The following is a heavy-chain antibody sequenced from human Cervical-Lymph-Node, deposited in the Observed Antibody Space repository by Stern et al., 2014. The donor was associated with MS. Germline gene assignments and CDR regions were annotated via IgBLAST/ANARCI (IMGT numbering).Heavy chain of an antibody. D-gene: IGHD4-23*01. V-gene: IGHV1-69*01. J-gene: IGHJ5*02. Sequence: VQLVESGAEVKKPGSSVKVSCKVSGATFSTNGISWVRQGPGQGLEWMGATVPIFERANYAQRFRGRVTITADESTSTSYMELTSLISDDTGVYYCAREHHGGNFAAWGQGTLVTVSS. CDR2: TVPIFERA. CDR3: AREHHGGNFAA. CDR1: GATFSTNG.